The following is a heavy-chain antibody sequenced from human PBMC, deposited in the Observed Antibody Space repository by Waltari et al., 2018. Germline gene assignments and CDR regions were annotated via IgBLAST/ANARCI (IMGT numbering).Heavy chain of an antibody. D-gene: IGHD6-19*01. Sequence: QVQLVESGGGVVQPGGSLSLPLAASGFTFSAHAVPWVRQAPGKGLEWVAFISSAGTNTQYADSVKGRFTISRDNSENTLSLQMDRLTPDDTAVYYCARGGRRGEAGPNLNHWGQGTLVTVSS. CDR3: ARGGRRGEAGPNLNH. J-gene: IGHJ4*02. V-gene: IGHV3-30*03. CDR1: GFTFSAHA. CDR2: ISSAGTNT.